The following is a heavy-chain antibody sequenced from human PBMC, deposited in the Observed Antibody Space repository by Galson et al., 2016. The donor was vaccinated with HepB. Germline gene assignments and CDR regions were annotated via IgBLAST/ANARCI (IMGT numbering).Heavy chain of an antibody. Sequence: QSGAEVKKPGESLTLSCKASGDRLTDYWIGWVRHTPVKGLDWLGVVDPGVSDTIYTPSSQGQVTISADRSIAPAYLQGRGLRASDTAMYYCVKRGDGDNVSDSWGQGTLVTVSS. CDR1: GDRLTDYW. CDR2: VDPGVSDT. CDR3: VKRGDGDNVSDS. V-gene: IGHV5-51*01. D-gene: IGHD5-24*01. J-gene: IGHJ4*02.